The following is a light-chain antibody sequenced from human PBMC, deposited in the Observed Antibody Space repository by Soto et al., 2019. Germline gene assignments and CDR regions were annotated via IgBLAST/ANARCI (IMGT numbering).Light chain of an antibody. CDR1: QSLLHSNGYNS. CDR2: LGS. V-gene: IGKV2-28*01. CDR3: MQALQAPLT. J-gene: IGKJ3*01. Sequence: DIVMTQSPLSLPVTPGEPASISCRSSQSLLHSNGYNSLYWYLQKPGQSPQLLIYLGSNRASGVPDRFSGSGSGTDFTLKISRVEAEDVGVYYCMQALQAPLTFCPGTKVDIK.